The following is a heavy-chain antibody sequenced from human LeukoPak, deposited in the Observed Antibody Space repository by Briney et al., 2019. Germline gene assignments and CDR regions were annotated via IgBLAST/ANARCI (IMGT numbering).Heavy chain of an antibody. D-gene: IGHD6-6*01. CDR3: ARDETDSSSFDY. Sequence: SETLSLTCTVSGGSISSNSYYWGWIRQPPGKGLEWIGSIYYSGSTYYNPSLKSRVTISVDTSKNQFSLKLSSVTAADTAVYYCARDETDSSSFDYWGQGTLVTVSS. J-gene: IGHJ4*02. CDR1: GGSISSNSYY. V-gene: IGHV4-39*07. CDR2: IYYSGST.